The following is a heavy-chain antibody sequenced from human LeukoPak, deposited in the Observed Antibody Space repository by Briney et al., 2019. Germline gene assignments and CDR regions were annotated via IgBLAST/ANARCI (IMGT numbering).Heavy chain of an antibody. Sequence: KASETLSLTCAVSGGSISSSNWWSWVRQPPGKGLEWIGEIYHSGSTNYNPFLKSRVTISVDTSKNQFSLKLSSVTAADTAVYYCASETAGYSSSWGNDAFDIWGQGTMVTVSS. CDR3: ASETAGYSSSWGNDAFDI. J-gene: IGHJ3*02. CDR1: GGSISSSNW. CDR2: IYHSGST. D-gene: IGHD6-13*01. V-gene: IGHV4-4*02.